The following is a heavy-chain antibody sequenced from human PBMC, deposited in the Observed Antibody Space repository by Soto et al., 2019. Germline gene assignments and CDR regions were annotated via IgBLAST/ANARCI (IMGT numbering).Heavy chain of an antibody. CDR3: AKDHGYCSGGSCYGRVDAFDI. CDR1: GFTFSSYA. J-gene: IGHJ3*02. CDR2: ISGSGGST. D-gene: IGHD2-15*01. Sequence: GGSLRLSCAASGFTFSSYAMSWVRQAPGKGLEWVSAISGSGGSTYYADSVKGRFTISRDNSKNTLYLQMNSLRAEDTAVYYCAKDHGYCSGGSCYGRVDAFDIWGQGTMVTVSS. V-gene: IGHV3-23*01.